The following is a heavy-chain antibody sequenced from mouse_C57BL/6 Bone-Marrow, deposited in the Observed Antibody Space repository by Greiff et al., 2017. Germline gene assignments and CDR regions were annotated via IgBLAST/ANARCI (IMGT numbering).Heavy chain of an antibody. Sequence: EVMLVESGGGLVQPGGSLKLSCAASGFTFSDYGMAWVRQAPRKGPEWVAFISNLAYSIYYADTVTGRFTISRENAKNTLYLERSSLRSEDTAMYYCARLENYDYWGAYWGQGTLVTVSA. CDR2: ISNLAYSI. J-gene: IGHJ3*01. V-gene: IGHV5-15*01. D-gene: IGHD2-4*01. CDR3: ARLENYDYWGAY. CDR1: GFTFSDYG.